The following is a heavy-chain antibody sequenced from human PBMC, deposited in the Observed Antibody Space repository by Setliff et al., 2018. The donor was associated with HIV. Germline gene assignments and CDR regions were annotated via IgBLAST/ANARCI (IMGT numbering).Heavy chain of an antibody. J-gene: IGHJ4*02. Sequence: SETLSLTCAVYGGSFSAYHWSWIRQPPGKGLEWIGEIFHNGTINCNPSLKSRVALSIDTFKSQISLNMTSLTTADTAIYYCGRGPHIVGAPWAVIDYWAQGKPVTVS. CDR2: IFHNGTI. D-gene: IGHD1-26*01. V-gene: IGHV4-34*01. CDR3: GRGPHIVGAPWAVIDY. CDR1: GGSFSAYH.